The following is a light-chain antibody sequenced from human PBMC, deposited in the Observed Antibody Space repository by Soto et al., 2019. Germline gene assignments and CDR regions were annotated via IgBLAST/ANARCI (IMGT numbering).Light chain of an antibody. Sequence: VLTQSPGTLSLSPGESATLSCRASQTVSITYLTWYQQKPGQAPRLLIFGASKRATGIPDRFSGSGSGTDFTLTISSLEPEDSAVYYCQQRHMWPITFGQGTRLEI. CDR3: QQRHMWPIT. CDR1: QTVSITY. J-gene: IGKJ5*01. CDR2: GAS. V-gene: IGKV3D-20*02.